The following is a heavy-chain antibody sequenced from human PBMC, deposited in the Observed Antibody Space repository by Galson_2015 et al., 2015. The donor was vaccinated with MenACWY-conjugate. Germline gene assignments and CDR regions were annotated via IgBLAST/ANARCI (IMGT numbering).Heavy chain of an antibody. CDR2: INRDGGGT. V-gene: IGHV3-7*01. CDR1: GFTFDSYR. D-gene: IGHD1-1*01. Sequence: SLRLSCAASGFTFDSYRMSWVRQAPGKGLEWVTNINRDGGGTYYASSVKGRFTISKDNAENSLYLQMNSLRAEDTAIYYCARIIHDGLDVWGIGTTVAVSS. CDR3: ARIIHDGLDV. J-gene: IGHJ6*04.